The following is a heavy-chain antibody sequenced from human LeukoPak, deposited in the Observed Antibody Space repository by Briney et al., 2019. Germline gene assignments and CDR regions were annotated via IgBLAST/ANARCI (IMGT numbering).Heavy chain of an antibody. D-gene: IGHD6-13*01. CDR3: ARGPGIAATVHFDY. CDR1: AFTFSSYA. V-gene: IGHV3-23*01. Sequence: PGGSLRLSCAASAFTFSSYAMSWVRQAPGKGLEWVSAISGSGGTTYYADSVKGRLTISRDNSKNTLFLQMNSLRAEDTAVYYCARGPGIAATVHFDYWGQGTLVTVSS. CDR2: ISGSGGTT. J-gene: IGHJ4*02.